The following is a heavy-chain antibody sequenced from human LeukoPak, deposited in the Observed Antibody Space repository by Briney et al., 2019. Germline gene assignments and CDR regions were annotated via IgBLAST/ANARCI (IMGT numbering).Heavy chain of an antibody. V-gene: IGHV1-8*03. CDR2: MNPNSGKT. CDR1: GHTFTDYD. D-gene: IGHD4-17*01. J-gene: IGHJ3*02. CDR3: ARGDFGETNTAFDI. Sequence: ASVKVSCKTSGHTFTDYDIHWVRQTPGHGLEWMGWMNPNSGKTNYAQKLQGRVTFSRNTSLSVAYMELRGLRSEDAAVYFCARGDFGETNTAFDIWGQGTMVAVSS.